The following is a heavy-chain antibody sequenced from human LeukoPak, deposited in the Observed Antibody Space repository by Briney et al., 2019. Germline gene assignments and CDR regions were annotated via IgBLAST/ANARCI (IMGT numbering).Heavy chain of an antibody. CDR2: INWNGGST. CDR1: GFTFDDYG. J-gene: IGHJ4*02. V-gene: IGHV3-20*04. Sequence: GGSLRLSCAASGFTFDDYGMSWVRQAPGKGLEWVSGINWNGGSTGYADSVKGRFTISRDNAKNSLYLQMNSLRAEDTAVYYCARGIYCSSTSCYFAVYWGQGTLVTVSS. CDR3: ARGIYCSSTSCYFAVY. D-gene: IGHD2-2*01.